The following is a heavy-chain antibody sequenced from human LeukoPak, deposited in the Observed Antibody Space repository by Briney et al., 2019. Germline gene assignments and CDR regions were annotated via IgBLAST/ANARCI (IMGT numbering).Heavy chain of an antibody. CDR2: ISSTSAYI. D-gene: IGHD2-8*02. CDR1: GFALKGYS. CDR3: ARVAVSGPTGWFDS. Sequence: PGGSLRLSCAGSGFALKGYSLTCARQAPGKGLEWVSSISSTSAYIHYADSVKGRFTISRDNVDNVAYLEMNSLGAEDTATYYCARVAVSGPTGWFDSWGQGTLVIVSS. J-gene: IGHJ5*01. V-gene: IGHV3-21*01.